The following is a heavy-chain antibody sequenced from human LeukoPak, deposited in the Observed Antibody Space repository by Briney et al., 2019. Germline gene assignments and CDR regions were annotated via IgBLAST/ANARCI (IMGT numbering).Heavy chain of an antibody. Sequence: PGRSLRLSCAASGFTFSSYVMHWVRQAPGKGLEWVAVISYDGSNKYYADSVKGRFTISRDNSKNTLYLQMNSLRAEDTAVYYCARGGIYCSSTSCAFPMGGYWGQGTLVTVSS. CDR2: ISYDGSNK. J-gene: IGHJ4*02. V-gene: IGHV3-30-3*01. CDR1: GFTFSSYV. D-gene: IGHD2-2*01. CDR3: ARGGIYCSSTSCAFPMGGY.